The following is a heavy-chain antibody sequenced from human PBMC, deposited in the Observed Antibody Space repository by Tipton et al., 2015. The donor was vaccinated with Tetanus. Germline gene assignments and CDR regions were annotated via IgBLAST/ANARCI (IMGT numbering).Heavy chain of an antibody. J-gene: IGHJ4*02. CDR3: ARVFTRGYTYGATFDY. D-gene: IGHD5-18*01. CDR1: GGSISKGSYY. V-gene: IGHV4-30-4*08. CDR2: IYYSGTT. Sequence: TLSLTCTVSGGSISKGSYYWGWIRQPPGKGLEWIGYIYYSGTTYYNPSLKSRVTISVDTSNNQFSLKVTSVTAADTAVYYCARVFTRGYTYGATFDYWGQGTLVTVSS.